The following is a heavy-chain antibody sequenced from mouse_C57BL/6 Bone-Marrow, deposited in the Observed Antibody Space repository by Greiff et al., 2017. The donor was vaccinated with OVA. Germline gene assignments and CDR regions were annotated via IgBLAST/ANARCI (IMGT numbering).Heavy chain of an antibody. J-gene: IGHJ3*01. CDR3: ASAVFAY. CDR2: IDPSDSYT. CDR1: GYTFTSYW. V-gene: IGHV1-50*01. Sequence: QVQLQQSGAELVKPGASVKLSCKASGYTFTSYWMQWVKQRPGQGLEWIGEIDPSDSYTNYNQKFKGKATMTADTSSSTAYMQLSSLTSEDSAVYYCASAVFAYWGQGTLVTVSA.